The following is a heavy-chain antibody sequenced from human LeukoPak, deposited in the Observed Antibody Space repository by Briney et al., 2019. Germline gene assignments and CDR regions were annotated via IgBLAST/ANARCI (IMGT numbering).Heavy chain of an antibody. CDR1: GGTFSSYA. CDR2: INPSGGST. J-gene: IGHJ5*02. CDR3: ASLRYSGYESP. Sequence: ASVKVSFTASGGTFSSYAISWVRQAPGQGLEWMGIINPSGGSTSYAQKFQGRVTMTRDMSTSTVYMELSSLRSEDTAVYYCASLRYSGYESPWGQGTLVTVSS. V-gene: IGHV1-46*01. D-gene: IGHD5-12*01.